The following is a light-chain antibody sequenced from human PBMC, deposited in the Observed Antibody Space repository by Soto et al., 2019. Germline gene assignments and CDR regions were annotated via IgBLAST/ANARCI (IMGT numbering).Light chain of an antibody. CDR3: QQYESYSYT. Sequence: DIQMTQSPSTLSASLGGRVTITCRTSQTITGSLAWYQQKPGKAPKLLVFAASALESEVPSRFSGGGSGTEFTLTISSLQPDDFATYYCQQYESYSYTFGQGTKLEIK. J-gene: IGKJ2*01. V-gene: IGKV1-5*03. CDR1: QTITGS. CDR2: AAS.